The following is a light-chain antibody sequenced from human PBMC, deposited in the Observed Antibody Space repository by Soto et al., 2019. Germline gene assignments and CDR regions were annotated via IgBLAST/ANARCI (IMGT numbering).Light chain of an antibody. Sequence: QSALTQPASVSGSPGQSITISCTGTSSDVGGYNYVSWYQQHPGKAPKLMIYEVSNRPSGVSNRFSGSKSDNTASLTISGLHAEDEADYYCSSYTSSSSLVVFGGGTKLTVL. V-gene: IGLV2-14*01. CDR3: SSYTSSSSLVV. CDR1: SSDVGGYNY. J-gene: IGLJ2*01. CDR2: EVS.